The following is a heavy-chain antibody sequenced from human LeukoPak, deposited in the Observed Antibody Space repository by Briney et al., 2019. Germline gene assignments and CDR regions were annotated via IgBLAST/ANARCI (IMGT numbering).Heavy chain of an antibody. CDR1: GYTFTSYA. V-gene: IGHV1-46*01. J-gene: IGHJ4*02. D-gene: IGHD2-15*01. Sequence: ASVKVSCKASGYTFTSYAMNWVRQAPGQGLEWMGIINPSGGSTSYAQKFQGRVSMTRDMSTSTVYMELSSLRSEDTAVYYCARDPGYCSGGNCYYNYFDYWGQGILVTVSS. CDR3: ARDPGYCSGGNCYYNYFDY. CDR2: INPSGGST.